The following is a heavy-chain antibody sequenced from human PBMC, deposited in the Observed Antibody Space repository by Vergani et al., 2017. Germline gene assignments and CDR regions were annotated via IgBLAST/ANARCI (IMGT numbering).Heavy chain of an antibody. J-gene: IGHJ4*02. CDR1: GYTFTGYY. CDR3: ARAGYCCSTSCHWIAGLDDY. CDR2: INPNSGGT. Sequence: QVQLVQSGAEVKKPGASVKVSCKASGYTFTGYYMHWVRQAPGQGLEWMGWINPNSGGTNYAQKFQGRVTITRDTSISTVYMELSRLRSDDTAVYYCARAGYCCSTSCHWIAGLDDYWGQGTLVTVSS. D-gene: IGHD2-2*03. V-gene: IGHV1-2*02.